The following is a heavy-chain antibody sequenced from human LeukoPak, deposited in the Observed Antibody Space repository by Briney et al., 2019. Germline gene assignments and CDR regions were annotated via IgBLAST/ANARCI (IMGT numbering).Heavy chain of an antibody. D-gene: IGHD6-6*01. CDR2: IHYSGST. Sequence: SETLSLTCTVSGGSVSSGSYYWSWIRQPPGKGLEWIGYIHYSGSTNYNPSLKSRVTISVDTSKNQFSLKLSSVTAADTAVYYCARGGYSSSSWGQGTLVTVSS. CDR3: ARGGYSSSS. J-gene: IGHJ4*02. CDR1: GGSVSSGSYY. V-gene: IGHV4-61*01.